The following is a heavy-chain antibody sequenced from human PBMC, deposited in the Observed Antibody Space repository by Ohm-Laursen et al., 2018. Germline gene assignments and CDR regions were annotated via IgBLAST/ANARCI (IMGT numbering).Heavy chain of an antibody. Sequence: GSLRLSCTASGYTFNNYWMHWVRQAPGKGLVWVSRINIDGSTTNYADSVKGRFTISRDNAKNTLFLQMNSLRAEDTAVYYCSRDLGGIRDYWGQGTLVTVSS. CDR2: INIDGSTT. J-gene: IGHJ4*02. CDR1: GYTFNNYW. V-gene: IGHV3-74*01. CDR3: SRDLGGIRDY.